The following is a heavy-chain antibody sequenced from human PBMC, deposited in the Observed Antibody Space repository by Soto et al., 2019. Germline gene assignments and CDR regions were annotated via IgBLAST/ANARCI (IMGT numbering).Heavy chain of an antibody. J-gene: IGHJ3*02. D-gene: IGHD3-22*01. V-gene: IGHV1-18*01. CDR1: GYTFTSYG. Sequence: VSCKASGYTFTSYGISWVRQAPGQGLEWMGWISAYNGNTNYAQKLQGRVTMTTDTSTSTAYMELRSLRSDDTAVYYCARDRVTMIVVAPEEAFDIWGQGTMVTVSS. CDR3: ARDRVTMIVVAPEEAFDI. CDR2: ISAYNGNT.